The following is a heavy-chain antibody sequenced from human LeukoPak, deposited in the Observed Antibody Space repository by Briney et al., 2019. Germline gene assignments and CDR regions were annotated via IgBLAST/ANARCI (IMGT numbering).Heavy chain of an antibody. CDR3: AKDSPGYSSSWPRIFDY. D-gene: IGHD6-13*01. CDR1: GLTLSSYA. CDR2: ISGSGGST. J-gene: IGHJ4*02. Sequence: GGSLRLSCAPSGLTLSSYAMSWVRQAAGRGLEWVSAISGSGGSTYYADSVKGRFTISRDNSKNTLYLQMNSLRAEDTAVYYCAKDSPGYSSSWPRIFDYWGQGTLVTVSS. V-gene: IGHV3-23*01.